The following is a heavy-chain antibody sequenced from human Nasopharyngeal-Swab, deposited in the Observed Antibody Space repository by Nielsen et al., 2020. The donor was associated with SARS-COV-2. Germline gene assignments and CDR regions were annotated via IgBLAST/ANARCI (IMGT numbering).Heavy chain of an antibody. Sequence: SETLSLTCAVYGGSFSGYYWSWIRQPPGKGLEWIGEINHSGSTNYNPSLKSRVTISVDTSKNQFSLKLSSVTAVDTAVYYCARGSVTGGDGMDVWGQGTTVTVSS. CDR1: GGSFSGYY. CDR3: ARGSVTGGDGMDV. J-gene: IGHJ6*02. D-gene: IGHD4-17*01. CDR2: INHSGST. V-gene: IGHV4-34*01.